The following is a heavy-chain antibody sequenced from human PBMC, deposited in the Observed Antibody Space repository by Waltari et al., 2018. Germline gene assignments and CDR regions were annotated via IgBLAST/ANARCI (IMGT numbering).Heavy chain of an antibody. CDR1: GGSFGGYA. CDR3: ACHELGISQYYYNMYV. CDR2: IIPMFGIP. Sequence: VQLVQSGGELKKPGSSVKVSCKTSGGSFGGYAISWVRQAPGQGLEWMGVIIPMFGIPDYSQKFQDRLIITADESTSTAYMELSSLRSEDTAIYYCACHELGISQYYYNMYVWGRGTTVTISS. D-gene: IGHD7-27*01. V-gene: IGHV1-69*12. J-gene: IGHJ6*03.